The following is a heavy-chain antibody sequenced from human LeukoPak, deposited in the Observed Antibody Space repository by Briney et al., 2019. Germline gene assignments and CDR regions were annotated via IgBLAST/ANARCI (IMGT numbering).Heavy chain of an antibody. D-gene: IGHD3-22*01. CDR3: ATDYYYDSSGSYYTVDY. Sequence: GASVKVSCKASGYTFTYRHLHWVRQAPGQALEWMGWITPFNGNTNYAQKFQDRVIITRDRSMSTAYMEMSSLRSEDTAMYYCATDYYYDSSGSYYTVDYWGQGTLVTVSS. CDR1: GYTFTYRH. J-gene: IGHJ4*02. V-gene: IGHV1-45*02. CDR2: ITPFNGNT.